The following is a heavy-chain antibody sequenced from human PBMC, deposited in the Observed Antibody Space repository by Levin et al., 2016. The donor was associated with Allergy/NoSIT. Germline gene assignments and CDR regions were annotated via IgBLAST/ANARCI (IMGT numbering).Heavy chain of an antibody. V-gene: IGHV4-59*08. J-gene: IGHJ6*02. CDR3: ARSGPTTVTTGAVKYYYYGMDV. D-gene: IGHD4-17*01. CDR2: IYYSGST. Sequence: WIRQPPGKGLEWIGYIYYSGSTNYNPSLKSRVTISVDTSKNQFSLKLSSVTAADTAVYYCARSGPTTVTTGAVKYYYYGMDVWGQGTTVTVSS.